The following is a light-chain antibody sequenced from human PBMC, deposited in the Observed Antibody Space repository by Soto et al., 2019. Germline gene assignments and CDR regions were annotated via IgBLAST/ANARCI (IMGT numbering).Light chain of an antibody. Sequence: DIQMTQSPSTLSASVGDRVTITCRASQSINTWLAWHQQKPGKAPKLLIYKASTLESGVPSRLSGSGSGTEFTLTIASLQTDDFATYYCQQYYRSWTFGQGTKVEIK. CDR2: KAS. V-gene: IGKV1-5*03. CDR3: QQYYRSWT. CDR1: QSINTW. J-gene: IGKJ1*01.